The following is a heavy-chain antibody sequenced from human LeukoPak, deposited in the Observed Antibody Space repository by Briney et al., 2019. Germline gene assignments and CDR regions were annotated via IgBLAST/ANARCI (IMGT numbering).Heavy chain of an antibody. CDR1: GGSVSSDSFY. V-gene: IGHV4-61*01. Sequence: SETLSLTCSVSGGSVSSDSFYWSWIRQPPGKGLEWIGYIYYSGRTFYNPSLESRVTISVDTSKNQFSLKLSSVTAADTAVYYCAGETAMISTWSAFDYWGQGILVTVSS. J-gene: IGHJ4*02. CDR3: AGETAMISTWSAFDY. D-gene: IGHD5-18*01. CDR2: IYYSGRT.